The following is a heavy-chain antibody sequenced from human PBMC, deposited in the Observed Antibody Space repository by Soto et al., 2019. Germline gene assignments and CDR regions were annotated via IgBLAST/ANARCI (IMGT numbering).Heavy chain of an antibody. V-gene: IGHV1-58*02. D-gene: IGHD3-16*02. CDR2: IVVGSGNT. CDR3: ARDSGGYIWGSYPDMPTAFDI. CDR1: GFTFTSSA. J-gene: IGHJ3*02. Sequence: SVKVSCKASGFTFTSSAMQWVRQARGQRLEWIGWIVVGSGNTNYAQKFQERVTITRDMSTSTAYMELSSLRSEDTAVYYCARDSGGYIWGSYPDMPTAFDIWGQGTMVTVSS.